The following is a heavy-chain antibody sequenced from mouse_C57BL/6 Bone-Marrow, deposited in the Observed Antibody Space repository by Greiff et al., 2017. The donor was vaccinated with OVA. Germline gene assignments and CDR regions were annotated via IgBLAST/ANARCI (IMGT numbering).Heavy chain of an antibody. CDR3: ASQGTGSSWFAY. Sequence: EVKLVESGGGLVQPGGSLKLSCAASGFTFSDYYMSWVRPTPEQRLEWVAYISNGGGSTYYPDTVKGRFTLSRDNAKNTRYLQMSRLKSEDTAMYYCASQGTGSSWFAYWGQGTLVTVSA. V-gene: IGHV5-12*01. CDR1: GFTFSDYY. J-gene: IGHJ3*01. CDR2: ISNGGGST. D-gene: IGHD1-1*01.